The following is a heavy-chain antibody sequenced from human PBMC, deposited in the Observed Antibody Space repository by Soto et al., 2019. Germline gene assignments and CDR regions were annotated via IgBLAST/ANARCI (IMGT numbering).Heavy chain of an antibody. J-gene: IGHJ4*02. V-gene: IGHV3-48*04. CDR3: ARDPEGTYDFDY. CDR1: GFTFSTYG. CDR2: INSGSGTK. Sequence: EVQLVESGGSLVPPGGSLRLSCAASGFTFSTYGMNWARQAPGRGLEWVTHINSGSGTKSYSDSVKGRFTVSRDDAKNSLYLQMDSLTADDKAIYFCARDPEGTYDFDYWGQGTLVTVSS.